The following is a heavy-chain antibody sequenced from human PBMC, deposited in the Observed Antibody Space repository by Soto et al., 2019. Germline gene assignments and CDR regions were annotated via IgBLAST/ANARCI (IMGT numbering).Heavy chain of an antibody. J-gene: IGHJ4*02. CDR2: IDPRGGIT. V-gene: IGHV1-46*01. D-gene: IGHD3-22*01. Sequence: QVQLSQFGAEVKKPGASVKVSCKASGYSFTNFHIHWVRQAPGQGLEWMGMIDPRGGITRDAQWLQGRITMTRDASTSTVYMELRSLTSEDTAVYYCARDLIGHDNYETIGYYFDHWGQGTLVTVSS. CDR3: ARDLIGHDNYETIGYYFDH. CDR1: GYSFTNFH.